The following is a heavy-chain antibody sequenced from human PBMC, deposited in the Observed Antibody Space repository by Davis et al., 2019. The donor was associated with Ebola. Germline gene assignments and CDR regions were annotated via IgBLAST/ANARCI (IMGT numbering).Heavy chain of an antibody. J-gene: IGHJ6*02. D-gene: IGHD5-24*01. CDR1: GGTFSSYA. CDR3: ARARDGYNSDYYYGMDV. Sequence: AASVKVSCKASGGTFSSYAISWVRQAPGQGLEWMGRIIPILGMANYAQKFQGRVTITADKSTSTAYMELSSLRSEDTAVYYCARARDGYNSDYYYGMDVWGQGTTVTVSS. V-gene: IGHV1-69*04. CDR2: IIPILGMA.